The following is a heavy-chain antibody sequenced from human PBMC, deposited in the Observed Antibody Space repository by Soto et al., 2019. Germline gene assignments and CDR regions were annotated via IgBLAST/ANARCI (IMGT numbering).Heavy chain of an antibody. J-gene: IGHJ6*02. CDR1: GFTFSSYG. D-gene: IGHD2-15*01. CDR2: IWYDGSNK. Sequence: GGSLRLSCAASGFTFSSYGMHWVRQAPGKGLEWVAVIWYDGSNKYYADSVKGRFTISRDNSKNTLYLQMNSLRAEDTAVYYCARDVPYCSGGSCYYYYGMDVWGQGTTVTV. CDR3: ARDVPYCSGGSCYYYYGMDV. V-gene: IGHV3-33*01.